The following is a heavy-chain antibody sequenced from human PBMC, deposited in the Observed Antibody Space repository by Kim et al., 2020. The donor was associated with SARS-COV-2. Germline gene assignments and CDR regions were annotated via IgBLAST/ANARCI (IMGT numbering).Heavy chain of an antibody. CDR3: VKDGFGNTAMVYHYYGMDV. V-gene: IGHV3-64D*06. CDR2: ISSNGGST. CDR1: GFTFSSYA. Sequence: GGSLRLSCSASGFTFSSYAMHWVRQAPGKGLEYVSAISSNGGSTYYADSVKGRFTISRDNSKNTLYLQMSSLRAEDTAVYYCVKDGFGNTAMVYHYYGMDVWGQGTTVTVSS. D-gene: IGHD5-18*01. J-gene: IGHJ6*02.